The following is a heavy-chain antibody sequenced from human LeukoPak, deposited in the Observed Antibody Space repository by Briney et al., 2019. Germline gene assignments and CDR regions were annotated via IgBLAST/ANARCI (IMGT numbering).Heavy chain of an antibody. J-gene: IGHJ4*02. CDR1: GFTFSSYE. CDR2: ISSSGSTI. D-gene: IGHD6-25*01. CDR3: ARVVDSSGPFDY. Sequence: GGSLRLSCAASGFTFSSYEMNWVRQAPGKGLEWVSYISSSGSTIYYADSVKGRFTISRDNAKNSLYLQMNSLRAEDTALYYCARVVDSSGPFDYWGQGTLVTVSS. V-gene: IGHV3-48*03.